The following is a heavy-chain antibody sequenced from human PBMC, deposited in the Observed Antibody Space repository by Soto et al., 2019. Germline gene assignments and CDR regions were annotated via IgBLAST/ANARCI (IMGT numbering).Heavy chain of an antibody. J-gene: IGHJ4*02. CDR2: ISGSGGST. CDR3: AKDFGLSTVTTFGTAYFDY. V-gene: IGHV3-23*01. D-gene: IGHD4-17*01. CDR1: GFTFSSYA. Sequence: GGSLRLSCAASGFTFSSYAMSWVRQAPGKGLEWVSAISGSGGSTYYADSVKGRFTISRDNSKNTLYLQMNSLRAEDTAVYYCAKDFGLSTVTTFGTAYFDYWGQGTLVTVSS.